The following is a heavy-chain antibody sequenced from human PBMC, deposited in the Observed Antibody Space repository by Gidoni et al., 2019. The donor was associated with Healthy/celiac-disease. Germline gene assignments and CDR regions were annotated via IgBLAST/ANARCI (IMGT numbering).Heavy chain of an antibody. CDR3: AKDADSYDSSGYYGGTNWFDP. CDR2: ISGIGGST. V-gene: IGHV3-23*01. Sequence: EVQLLESGGGLVQPGGSLRLSCAAAGFTFSSYAMSWVRQAPGKGLEWVSAISGIGGSTYYADSVKGRFTISRDNSKNTLYLQMNSLRAEDTAVYYCAKDADSYDSSGYYGGTNWFDPWGQGTLVTVSS. J-gene: IGHJ5*02. D-gene: IGHD3-22*01. CDR1: GFTFSSYA.